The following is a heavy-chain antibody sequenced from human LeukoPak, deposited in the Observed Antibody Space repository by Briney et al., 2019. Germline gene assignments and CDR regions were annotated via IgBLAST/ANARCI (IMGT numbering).Heavy chain of an antibody. D-gene: IGHD5-18*01. J-gene: IGHJ4*02. CDR3: AKEYALYSYGPNYFDY. Sequence: GGSLRLSCAASGFTFSSYGMHWVRQAPGKGLEWVAVISYDGNNKYYADSVKGRFSFSRDNSKNTLYLQMNSLRAEDTAVYFCAKEYALYSYGPNYFDYWGQGTLVTVFS. CDR1: GFTFSSYG. V-gene: IGHV3-30*18. CDR2: ISYDGNNK.